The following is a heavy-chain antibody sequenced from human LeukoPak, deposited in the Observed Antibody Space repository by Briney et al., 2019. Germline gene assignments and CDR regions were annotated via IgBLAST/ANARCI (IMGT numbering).Heavy chain of an antibody. CDR3: AGDQIPSVVVVAATPLMGFDP. J-gene: IGHJ5*02. CDR2: ISSSSSYI. Sequence: GGSLRLSCAASGFTFSSYSMNWVRQAPGKGLEWVSSISSSSSYIYYADSVKGRFTISRDNAKNSLYLQMNSLRAEDTAVYYCAGDQIPSVVVVAATPLMGFDPWGQGTLVTVSS. D-gene: IGHD2-15*01. CDR1: GFTFSSYS. V-gene: IGHV3-21*01.